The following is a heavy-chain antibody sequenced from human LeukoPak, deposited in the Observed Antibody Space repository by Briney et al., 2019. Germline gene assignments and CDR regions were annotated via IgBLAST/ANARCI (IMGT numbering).Heavy chain of an antibody. CDR1: GGSIIGSTSY. CDR3: ARGYDY. D-gene: IGHD3-22*01. V-gene: IGHV4-39*01. CDR2: INYSGSA. J-gene: IGHJ4*02. Sequence: SETLSLTCTVSGGSIIGSTSYWGWIRQPPGKGLDWIGIINYSGSAYYNPSLRSRVTISVDTSKNQFSLKLNSVTASDTAVYYCARGYDYWGQGTLVTVSS.